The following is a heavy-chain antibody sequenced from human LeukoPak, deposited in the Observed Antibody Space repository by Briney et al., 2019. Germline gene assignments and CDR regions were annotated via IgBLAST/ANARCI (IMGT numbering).Heavy chain of an antibody. D-gene: IGHD1-26*01. CDR1: GFTFNVFH. V-gene: IGHV3-21*01. J-gene: IGHJ4*01. Sequence: GGSLRLFCAASGFTFNVFHMNWVRPAPGKGPEWISSITSSGTYITYADSIQGRFTISRDNAKHSLYLQMNSLRVDDTALYYCARASGGWDLDYWGHGTLVTVSS. CDR2: ITSSGTYI. CDR3: ARASGGWDLDY.